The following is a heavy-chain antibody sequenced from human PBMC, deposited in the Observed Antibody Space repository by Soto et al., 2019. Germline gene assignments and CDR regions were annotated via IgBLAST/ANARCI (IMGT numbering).Heavy chain of an antibody. D-gene: IGHD1-1*01. CDR1: GYTFISYS. J-gene: IGHJ6*02. V-gene: IGHV1-3*01. Sequence: ASVKVSCKASGYTFISYSMHWVRQAPGQRLEWMGWINAGNGNTKYSQKFQGRVTITRDTSASTAYMELSSLRSEDTAVYYCARGGDGYNSYYYYGMAVWGQGTTVTVSS. CDR3: ARGGDGYNSYYYYGMAV. CDR2: INAGNGNT.